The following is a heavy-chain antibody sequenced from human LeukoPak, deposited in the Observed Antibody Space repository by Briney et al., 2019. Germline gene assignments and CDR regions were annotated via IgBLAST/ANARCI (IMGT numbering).Heavy chain of an antibody. CDR1: GFRFNNYG. CDR2: TWYDGSNK. D-gene: IGHD4-17*01. V-gene: IGHV3-33*06. J-gene: IGHJ3*02. CDR3: AKDGELVRGDYGDYLSIAGAFDI. Sequence: PGGSLRLSCAASGFRFNNYGIHWVRQAPGKGLEWVAVTWYDGSNKYYADSVRDRFTVSRDNSKNTVYLQMNSLRAEDTAVYYCAKDGELVRGDYGDYLSIAGAFDIWGQGTMVTVSS.